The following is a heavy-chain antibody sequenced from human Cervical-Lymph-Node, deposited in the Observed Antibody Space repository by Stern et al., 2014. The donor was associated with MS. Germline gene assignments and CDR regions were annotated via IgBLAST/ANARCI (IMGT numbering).Heavy chain of an antibody. J-gene: IGHJ4*02. Sequence: EVHLVESGGGLVKPGGSLRLSCAASGFTFSSYCMNWVRQAPGKGLEWVSSISSSSSYIYYADSVKGRFTISRDNAKNSLYLQMNSLRAEDTAVFYCARDLGLYSGSYLGFDYWGQGTLVTVSS. CDR1: GFTFSSYC. V-gene: IGHV3-21*01. D-gene: IGHD1-26*01. CDR3: ARDLGLYSGSYLGFDY. CDR2: ISSSSSYI.